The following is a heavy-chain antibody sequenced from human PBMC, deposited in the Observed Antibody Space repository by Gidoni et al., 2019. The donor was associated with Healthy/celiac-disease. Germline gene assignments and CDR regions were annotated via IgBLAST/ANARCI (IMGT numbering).Heavy chain of an antibody. CDR1: GFTFSSYD. CDR3: ARDRGYYDSSGYYPHWYFDL. J-gene: IGHJ2*01. Sequence: EVQLVESGGGLVQPGGSLRLSCAASGFTFSSYDMHWVRQATGKGLEWVSAIGTAGDTYYPGSVKGRFTISRENAKNSLYLQMNSLRAEDTAVYYCARDRGYYDSSGYYPHWYFDLWGRGTLVTVSS. D-gene: IGHD3-22*01. V-gene: IGHV3-13*01. CDR2: IGTAGDT.